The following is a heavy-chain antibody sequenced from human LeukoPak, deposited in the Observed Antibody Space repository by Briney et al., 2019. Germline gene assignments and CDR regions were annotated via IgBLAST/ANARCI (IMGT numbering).Heavy chain of an antibody. J-gene: IGHJ5*02. CDR3: ARGYCNYAP. CDR2: INHSGST. Sequence: SETLSLTCAVYGGSFSGYYWSWIRQPPGKGLEWIGEINHSGSTNYNPSLKSRVTISVDTSKNQFSLKLSSVTAADTAVYYCARGYCNYAPWGQGTLVTVSS. CDR1: GGSFSGYY. V-gene: IGHV4-34*01. D-gene: IGHD4-11*01.